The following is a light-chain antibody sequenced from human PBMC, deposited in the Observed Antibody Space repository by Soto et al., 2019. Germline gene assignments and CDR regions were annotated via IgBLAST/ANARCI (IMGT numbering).Light chain of an antibody. V-gene: IGKV1-16*01. CDR2: DAT. CDR1: QNINSY. J-gene: IGKJ4*01. CDR3: QQYERYNPS. Sequence: DIQMTQYPSSLSASVGDRVTIICRASQNINSYLAWFQQKPGKAPKSLIYDATSLQSGVPSRFSGSGSGTDFSLTISSLQPEDAATYYCQQYERYNPSFGGGTKLEI.